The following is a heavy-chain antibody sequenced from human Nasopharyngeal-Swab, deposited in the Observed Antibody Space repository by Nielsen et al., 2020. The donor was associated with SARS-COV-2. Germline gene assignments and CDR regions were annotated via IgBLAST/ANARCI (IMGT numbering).Heavy chain of an antibody. J-gene: IGHJ4*02. CDR1: GFTFSDYY. D-gene: IGHD1-26*01. CDR3: AREWGGSYFDY. CDR2: ISSSSSYT. V-gene: IGHV3-11*06. Sequence: GGSLRPSCAASGFTFSDYYMSWIRQAPGKGLEWVSYISSSSSYTNYADSVKGRFTISRDNAKNSLYLQMNSLRAEDTAVYYCAREWGGSYFDYWGQGTLVTVSS.